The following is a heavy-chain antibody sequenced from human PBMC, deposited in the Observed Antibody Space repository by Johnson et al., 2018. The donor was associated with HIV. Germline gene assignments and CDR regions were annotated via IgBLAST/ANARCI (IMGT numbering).Heavy chain of an antibody. CDR3: AREWDPRTPDAFDI. CDR1: GFTFSNYD. V-gene: IGHV3-66*01. Sequence: VQLVESGGDWVQRGGSLKLSCAASGFTFSNYDIHWVRQAPGKGLEWVSIIYSGGRTYYADSVKGRFTISRDNSKNTLYLQMNSLRAEDTAVYYCAREWDPRTPDAFDIWGQGTMVTVSS. D-gene: IGHD1-26*01. CDR2: IYSGGRT. J-gene: IGHJ3*02.